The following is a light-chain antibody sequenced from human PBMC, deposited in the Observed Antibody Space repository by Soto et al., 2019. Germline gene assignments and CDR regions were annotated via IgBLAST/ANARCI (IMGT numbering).Light chain of an antibody. Sequence: EIVMTQSPATLSVSPGERATLSCRASRSVSSNLAWYQQKPGQAPRLLIYGPSTRATGIPARFSGSGSGTEFTLTISSLQSEDFAICYCQQYKNWPAITFGQGRRLEIK. CDR1: RSVSSN. J-gene: IGKJ5*01. V-gene: IGKV3D-15*01. CDR3: QQYKNWPAIT. CDR2: GPS.